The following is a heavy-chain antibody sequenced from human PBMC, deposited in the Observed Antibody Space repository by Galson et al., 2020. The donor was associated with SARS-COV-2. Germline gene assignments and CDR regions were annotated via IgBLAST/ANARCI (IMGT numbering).Heavy chain of an antibody. CDR1: GYSFTSYW. CDR2: IYPDDSDT. CDR3: ARQVIGGSPGENDSGYDLGS. V-gene: IGHV5-51*01. J-gene: IGHJ5*02. D-gene: IGHD5-12*01. Sequence: GESLKISCKVSGYSFTSYWIGWVRQMPGKGLEWMGIIYPDDSDTRYSPSFQGQVTISADKSINTAYLQWTSLKASDTAMYFCARQVIGGSPGENDSGYDLGSWGQGTLVTVSS.